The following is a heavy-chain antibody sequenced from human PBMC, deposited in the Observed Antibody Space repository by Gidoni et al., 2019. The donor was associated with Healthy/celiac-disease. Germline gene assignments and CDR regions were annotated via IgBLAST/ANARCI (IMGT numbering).Heavy chain of an antibody. D-gene: IGHD1-26*01. J-gene: IGHJ4*02. Sequence: QVQLQESGPGLVKPSETLSLTCTVSGGSISSYYWSWIRQPPGKGLEWIGYIYYSGSTNYNPSLKSRVTISVDTSKNQFSLKLSSVTAADTAVYYCARDSGTELPGGYFDYWGQGTLVTVSS. V-gene: IGHV4-59*01. CDR2: IYYSGST. CDR1: GGSISSYY. CDR3: ARDSGTELPGGYFDY.